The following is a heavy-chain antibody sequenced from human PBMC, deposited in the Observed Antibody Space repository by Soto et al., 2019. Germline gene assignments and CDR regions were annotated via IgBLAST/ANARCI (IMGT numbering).Heavy chain of an antibody. J-gene: IGHJ6*02. Sequence: SETLSLTCTVSGGSISSSIYYWGWIRHPPGKGLEWIGSIYYSGSTYYNPSLKSRVTISVDTSKNQFSLKLSSVTAADTAVYYCARHVRDSSRNYYYYGMDVWGQGTTMTFYS. D-gene: IGHD6-6*01. CDR2: IYYSGST. CDR1: GGSISSSIYY. CDR3: ARHVRDSSRNYYYYGMDV. V-gene: IGHV4-39*01.